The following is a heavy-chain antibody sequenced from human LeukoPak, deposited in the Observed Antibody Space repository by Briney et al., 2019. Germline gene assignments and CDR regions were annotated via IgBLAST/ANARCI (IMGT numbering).Heavy chain of an antibody. CDR1: GFNFSDYY. J-gene: IGHJ1*01. Sequence: GSLRLSCAASGFNFSDYYMSWIRQAPGKGLEWVSYISSSSTYTNYADSVKGRFIISRDNAKNSLYLQMNSLRDEDTAVYYCARAYYDSSGYYYEGYFQDWGQGTLVTVSS. CDR2: ISSSSTYT. D-gene: IGHD3-22*01. CDR3: ARAYYDSSGYYYEGYFQD. V-gene: IGHV3-11*06.